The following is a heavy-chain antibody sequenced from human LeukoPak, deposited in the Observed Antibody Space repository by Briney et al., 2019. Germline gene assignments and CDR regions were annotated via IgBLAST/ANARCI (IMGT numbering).Heavy chain of an antibody. CDR1: GGTFSKYT. J-gene: IGHJ5*02. Sequence: SVKVSCKASGGTFSKYTISWVRQRPGQGLEWMGGITPLFGTANYAQKFQGRVTITADESTSTAYMELSSLRSEDTAVYYCARTELLYDSSGSYNWFDPWGQGTLVTVSS. CDR2: ITPLFGTA. D-gene: IGHD3-22*01. V-gene: IGHV1-69*13. CDR3: ARTELLYDSSGSYNWFDP.